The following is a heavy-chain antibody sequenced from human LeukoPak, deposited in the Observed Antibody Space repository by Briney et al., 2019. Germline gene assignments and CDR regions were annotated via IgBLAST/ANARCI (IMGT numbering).Heavy chain of an antibody. CDR2: ISSSGSTI. Sequence: PGGSLRLSCAASGFTFNSYEMNWVRQAPGKGLEWVSYISSSGSTIYYADSVKGRFTISRDNAKNSLYLQMNSLRAEDTAVYYCAKVQEMATILPPFHYWGQGTLVTVSS. D-gene: IGHD5-24*01. CDR1: GFTFNSYE. J-gene: IGHJ4*02. V-gene: IGHV3-48*03. CDR3: AKVQEMATILPPFHY.